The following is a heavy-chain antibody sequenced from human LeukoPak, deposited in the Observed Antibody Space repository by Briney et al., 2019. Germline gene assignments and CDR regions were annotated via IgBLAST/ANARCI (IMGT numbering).Heavy chain of an antibody. D-gene: IGHD6-13*01. CDR2: IKSRTDGGTT. CDR1: GFTFNNAW. Sequence: GGCLRLSCAASGFTFNNAWMNWVRQAPGTGLEWVCRIKSRTDGGTTDYAAPVKGRFTILRDDSKNTLYLQMNGLKTEDTAVYYCTTDAAFMAASGMGYWGQGTLVTVSS. V-gene: IGHV3-15*01. J-gene: IGHJ4*02. CDR3: TTDAAFMAASGMGY.